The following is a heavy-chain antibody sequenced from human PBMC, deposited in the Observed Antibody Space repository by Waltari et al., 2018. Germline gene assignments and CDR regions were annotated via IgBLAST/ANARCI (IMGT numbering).Heavy chain of an antibody. Sequence: QVQLVQSGAEVKKPGASVKVSCKASGYTFTGYYMHWMRQAPGQGLEWMGRINPIFGTANYAQKFQGRVTITADESTSTAYMELSSLRSEDTAVYYCAIGSWSNTPYFDYWGQGTLVTVSS. J-gene: IGHJ4*02. D-gene: IGHD3-3*01. CDR3: AIGSWSNTPYFDY. V-gene: IGHV1-69*01. CDR1: GYTFTGYY. CDR2: INPIFGTA.